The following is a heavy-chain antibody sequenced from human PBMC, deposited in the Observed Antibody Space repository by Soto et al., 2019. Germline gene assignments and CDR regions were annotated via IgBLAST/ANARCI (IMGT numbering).Heavy chain of an antibody. J-gene: IGHJ4*02. Sequence: SSETLSLTCAVSGYSISSSNWWGWIRQPPGKGLEWIGYIYYSGTTYYNPSLKSRVTMSVDTSKNQFSLKLTSVTAVDTAVYYCARGSAAGTKSPFDYWGQGTLVTVSS. V-gene: IGHV4-28*03. CDR3: ARGSAAGTKSPFDY. CDR2: IYYSGTT. CDR1: GYSISSSNW. D-gene: IGHD6-13*01.